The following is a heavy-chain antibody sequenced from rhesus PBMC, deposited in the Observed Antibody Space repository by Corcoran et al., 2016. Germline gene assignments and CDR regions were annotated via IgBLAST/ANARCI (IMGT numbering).Heavy chain of an antibody. CDR3: TCIAGTIPSNYFDY. V-gene: IGHV3-136*01. D-gene: IGHD1-1-1*01. Sequence: EVQLVESGGGLAKPGGSLRLSCAASGFTFSSYDMSWVRQAPGKGLEWVSYISYTCKPISYADSVKGRFTISRDNAKNSLSLQMSSLRAEDTAVYYCTCIAGTIPSNYFDYWGQGVLVTVSS. CDR1: GFTFSSYD. CDR2: ISYTCKPI. J-gene: IGHJ4*01.